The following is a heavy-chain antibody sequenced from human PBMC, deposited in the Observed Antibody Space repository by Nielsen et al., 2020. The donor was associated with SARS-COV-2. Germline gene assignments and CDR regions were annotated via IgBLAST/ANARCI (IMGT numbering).Heavy chain of an antibody. CDR2: INPNSGAT. J-gene: IGHJ6*02. Sequence: ASVKVSCKASGYTFTGSYVHWVRQAPGQGLEWMGRINPNSGATIYAQKLQGRVTMTTDTSTSTAYMELRSLRSDDTAVYYCARDRVFGVVITGYYYYYGMDVWGQGTTVTVSS. CDR3: ARDRVFGVVITGYYYYYGMDV. V-gene: IGHV1-2*06. D-gene: IGHD3-3*01. CDR1: GYTFTGSY.